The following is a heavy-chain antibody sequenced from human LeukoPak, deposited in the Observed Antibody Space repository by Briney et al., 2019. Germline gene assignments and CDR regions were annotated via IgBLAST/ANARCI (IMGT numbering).Heavy chain of an antibody. V-gene: IGHV3-48*03. Sequence: PGGSLRLSCAASGFTFSSYEMNWVRQAPGKGLEWVSYISSSGSTIYYADSVKGRFTISRDNAKNSLYLQMNSLRAEDTAVYYCARNTKVRGYYFDYWGQGTLVTVSS. CDR2: ISSSGSTI. CDR1: GFTFSSYE. D-gene: IGHD3-10*01. CDR3: ARNTKVRGYYFDY. J-gene: IGHJ4*02.